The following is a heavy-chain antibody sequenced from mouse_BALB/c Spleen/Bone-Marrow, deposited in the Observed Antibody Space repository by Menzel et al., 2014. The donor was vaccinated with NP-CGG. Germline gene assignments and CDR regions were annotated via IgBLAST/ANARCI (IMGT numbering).Heavy chain of an antibody. V-gene: IGHV2-9*02. Sequence: VQLVESGPGLVAPSQSLSITCTVSGLSLTSYGVHWVRQPPGKGLEWLGVIWADGSTNYNSALMSRLSISKDNSKNQVFLKMNSLQTDDTAMYYCARTARATTGFAYWGQGTLVTVSA. CDR1: GLSLTSYG. D-gene: IGHD3-2*01. CDR2: IWADGST. CDR3: ARTARATTGFAY. J-gene: IGHJ3*01.